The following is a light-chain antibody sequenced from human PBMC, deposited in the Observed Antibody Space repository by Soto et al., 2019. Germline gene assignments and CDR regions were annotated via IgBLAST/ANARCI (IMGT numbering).Light chain of an antibody. CDR1: SGHSSYA. CDR2: LNSDGSH. V-gene: IGLV4-69*01. J-gene: IGLJ3*02. CDR3: QTWGTGLLV. Sequence: QSVLTQSPSASASLGASVKLTCTLSSGHSSYAIAWHQQQPEKGPRYLIKLNSDGSHSKGDGIPDRFSGSSSGAERYLTISSLQSEDEADYYCQTWGTGLLVFGGGTKVTVL.